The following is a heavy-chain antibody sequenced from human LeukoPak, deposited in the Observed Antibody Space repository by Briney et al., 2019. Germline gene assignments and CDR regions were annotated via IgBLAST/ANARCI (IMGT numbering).Heavy chain of an antibody. J-gene: IGHJ4*02. V-gene: IGHV4-61*02. CDR1: GGSISSGSYY. D-gene: IGHD3-22*01. CDR3: AGDSSGYQANFDY. CDR2: IYTSGST. Sequence: PSETLSLTCTVSGGSISSGSYYWSWIRRPPGKGLEWIGRIYTSGSTNYNPSLKSRVTISVDTSKNQFSLKLSSVTAADTAVYYCAGDSSGYQANFDYWGQGTLVTVSS.